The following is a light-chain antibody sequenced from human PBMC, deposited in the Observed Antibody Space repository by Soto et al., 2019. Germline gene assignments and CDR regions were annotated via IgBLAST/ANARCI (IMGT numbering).Light chain of an antibody. J-gene: IGLJ3*02. CDR1: STDVGGYKY. CDR3: AAWDDSLSGWV. Sequence: QSALTQPASVSGSPGQSITISCTGTSTDVGGYKYVSWYQQHPGTAPKLMIFEVNGRPSGVPDRFSGSKSGTSASLAISGLRSEDEADYYCAAWDDSLSGWVFGGGTKLTVL. V-gene: IGLV2-14*01. CDR2: EVN.